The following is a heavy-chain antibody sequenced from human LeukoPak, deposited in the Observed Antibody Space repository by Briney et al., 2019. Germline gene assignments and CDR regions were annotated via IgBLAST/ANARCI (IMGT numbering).Heavy chain of an antibody. CDR3: ASPMVRGVIIRFDY. Sequence: GRSLRLSCAASGFTFSSYGMHWVRQAPGKGLEWVAVIWYDGSNKYYADSVKGRFTISRDNSKNTLYLQMNSLRAEDMAVYYCASPMVRGVIIRFDYWGQGTLVTVSS. D-gene: IGHD3-10*01. CDR2: IWYDGSNK. V-gene: IGHV3-33*01. J-gene: IGHJ4*02. CDR1: GFTFSSYG.